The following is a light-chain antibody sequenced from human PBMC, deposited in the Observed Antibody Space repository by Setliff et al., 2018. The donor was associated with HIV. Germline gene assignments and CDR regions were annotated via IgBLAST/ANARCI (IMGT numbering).Light chain of an antibody. J-gene: IGLJ2*01. V-gene: IGLV1-47*01. Sequence: QSVLTQPPSASGTPGQRVTISCSGSSSNIGSNYVYWYQQLPGTAPKLLIYRNNQRPSGVPDRFSGSKSGTSASLAISGLRSEDEADYYCAAWDDSLSGPRVFGGGT. CDR2: RNN. CDR3: AAWDDSLSGPRV. CDR1: SSNIGSNY.